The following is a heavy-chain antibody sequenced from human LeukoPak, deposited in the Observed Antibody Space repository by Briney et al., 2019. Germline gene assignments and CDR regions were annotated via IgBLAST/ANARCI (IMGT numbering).Heavy chain of an antibody. V-gene: IGHV3-43*02. J-gene: IGHJ6*02. Sequence: GGSLRISCAASGFTFADYAMHWVRQAQGKGLEWVSLISGDGGSTYYADSVKGRFTISRDNSKNSLYLQMNSLRTEDTALYYCAKDRGDGYYYYGMDVWGQGTTVTVSS. CDR3: AKDRGDGYYYYGMDV. D-gene: IGHD3-10*01. CDR1: GFTFADYA. CDR2: ISGDGGST.